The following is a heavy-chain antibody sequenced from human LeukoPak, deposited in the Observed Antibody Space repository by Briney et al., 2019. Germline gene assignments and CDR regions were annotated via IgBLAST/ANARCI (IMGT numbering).Heavy chain of an antibody. CDR3: ATVMGSSPSTAYFAY. D-gene: IGHD6-6*01. Sequence: PGRSLTLSCDGSAFIFTNKAINSVRHTPGEGLEWLSAISNDGRHNYYTGSVKGRFTTSRDDSRNTVYLQMNGLRVEDTAVYYCATVMGSSPSTAYFAYWGRGTLVTVSS. J-gene: IGHJ4*02. V-gene: IGHV3-23*01. CDR2: ISNDGRHN. CDR1: AFIFTNKA.